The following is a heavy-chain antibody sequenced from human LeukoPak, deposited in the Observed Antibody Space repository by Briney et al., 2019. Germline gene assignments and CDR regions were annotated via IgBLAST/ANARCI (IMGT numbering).Heavy chain of an antibody. D-gene: IGHD4-17*01. CDR2: IKQDGREK. CDR3: AIETTVTTHLDY. Sequence: GRSLRLSCAASGFTLYLSWMSCVRHARGKGLEWVAHIKQDGREKYYVDSVKGRFTLSRDNAKNSLYLQMNTLRAEDTAIYYCAIETTVTTHLDYWGQGTLVTVSS. V-gene: IGHV3-7*01. CDR1: GFTLYLSW. J-gene: IGHJ4*02.